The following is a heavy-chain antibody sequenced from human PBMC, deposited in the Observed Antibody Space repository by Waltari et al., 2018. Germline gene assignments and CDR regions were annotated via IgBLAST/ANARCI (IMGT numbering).Heavy chain of an antibody. J-gene: IGHJ4*02. CDR1: GFTFSSYS. V-gene: IGHV3-21*01. Sequence: EVQLVESGGGLVKPGGSLRLSCAASGFTFSSYSMNWVRQAPGKGLDGFSSISSSRIYKNYADSVKGRFTISRDNAKNSLYLQMNSLRAEDTAVYYGARDDRSYGSGSYRDGYWGQGTLVTVSS. CDR2: ISSSRIYK. D-gene: IGHD3-10*01. CDR3: ARDDRSYGSGSYRDGY.